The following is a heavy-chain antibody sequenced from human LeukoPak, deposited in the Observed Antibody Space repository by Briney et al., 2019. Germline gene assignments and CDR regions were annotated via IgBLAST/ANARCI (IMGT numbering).Heavy chain of an antibody. CDR1: GFTVSGNY. CDR3: AKWGGVSGSYSYFDY. V-gene: IGHV3-53*01. CDR2: IYSGGTT. D-gene: IGHD1-26*01. Sequence: GGSLRLSCAVSGFTVSGNYMSWVRQAPGKGLEWVSLIYSGGTTYYADSVKGRFTISRDNAKNSLYLQMNSLRAEGTAVYYCAKWGGVSGSYSYFDYWGQGTLVTVSS. J-gene: IGHJ4*02.